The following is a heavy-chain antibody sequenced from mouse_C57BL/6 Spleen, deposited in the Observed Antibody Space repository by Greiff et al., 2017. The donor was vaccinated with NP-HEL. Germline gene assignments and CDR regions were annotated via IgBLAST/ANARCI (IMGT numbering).Heavy chain of an antibody. V-gene: IGHV1-80*01. CDR1: GYAFSSYW. CDR3: ARGSSSHWYFDV. Sequence: VKLMESGAELVKPGASVKISCKASGYAFSSYWMNWVKQRPGKGLEWIGQIYPGDGDTNYNGKFKGKATLTADKSSSTAYMQLSSLTSEDSAVYFCARGSSSHWYFDVWGTGTTVTVSS. J-gene: IGHJ1*03. D-gene: IGHD1-1*01. CDR2: IYPGDGDT.